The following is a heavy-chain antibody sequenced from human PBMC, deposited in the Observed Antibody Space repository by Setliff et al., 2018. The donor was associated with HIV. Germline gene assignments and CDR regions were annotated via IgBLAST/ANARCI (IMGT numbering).Heavy chain of an antibody. J-gene: IGHJ4*02. V-gene: IGHV4-34*01. Sequence: NPSETLSLTCTVSGGSFSGYYWSWIRQPPGKGLEWIGEINHSGSTNYNPSLKSRVTISVDTSKNQFSLKLSSVTAADTAVYYCARHSPSDYWGQGTLVTVSS. CDR1: GGSFSGYY. CDR3: ARHSPSDY. CDR2: INHSGST.